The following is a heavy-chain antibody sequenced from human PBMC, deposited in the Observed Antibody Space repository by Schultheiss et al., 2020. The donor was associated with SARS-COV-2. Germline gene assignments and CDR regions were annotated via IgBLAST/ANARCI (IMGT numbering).Heavy chain of an antibody. CDR3: AHSSSFADY. CDR1: GFSFSSYS. D-gene: IGHD6-6*01. Sequence: GGSLRLSCAASGFSFSSYSMNWVRQAPGKGLEWVSYISSGTNTIYYADSVKGRFTISRDKAKNSLYLQMNSLRAEDTAVYYCAHSSSFADYWGQGTLVTVSS. V-gene: IGHV3-48*01. CDR2: ISSGTNTI. J-gene: IGHJ4*02.